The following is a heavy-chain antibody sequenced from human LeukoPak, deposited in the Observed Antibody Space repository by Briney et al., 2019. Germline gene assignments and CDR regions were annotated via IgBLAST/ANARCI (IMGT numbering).Heavy chain of an antibody. J-gene: IGHJ3*02. Sequence: GGSLRLSCAASGFTFRSYSMHWVRQAPGKGREWVSYITSTSSAIYYADSVKGRFIVSRDNAKNSLYLQRNTLRDEDTAVYYCARAAPYYYDSSGYSAFDSWGQGTMVIVSA. CDR3: ARAAPYYYDSSGYSAFDS. CDR1: GFTFRSYS. D-gene: IGHD3-22*01. V-gene: IGHV3-48*02. CDR2: ITSTSSAI.